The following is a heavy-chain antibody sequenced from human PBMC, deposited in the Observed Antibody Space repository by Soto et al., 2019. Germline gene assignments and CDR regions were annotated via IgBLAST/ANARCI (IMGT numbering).Heavy chain of an antibody. CDR1: GYTFTGYY. Sequence: ASVKVSCKASGYTFTGYYMHWVRQAPGQGLEWMGWINPNSGGTNYAQKFQGWVTMTRDTSISTAYMELSRLRSDDTAVYYCAREGDYYDSSGEYNWFDPWGQGTLVTVSS. V-gene: IGHV1-2*04. CDR2: INPNSGGT. J-gene: IGHJ5*02. D-gene: IGHD3-22*01. CDR3: AREGDYYDSSGEYNWFDP.